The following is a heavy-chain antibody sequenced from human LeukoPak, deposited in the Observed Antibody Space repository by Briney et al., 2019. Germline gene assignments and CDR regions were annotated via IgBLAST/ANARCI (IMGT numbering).Heavy chain of an antibody. CDR1: GFTFSGSA. CDR3: VKSAGFDWLSPLDAFDI. CDR2: ISYSGANS. D-gene: IGHD3-9*01. J-gene: IGHJ3*02. Sequence: GGSLRLSCAASGFTFSGSAMSWVRQAPGEGLEWVSLISYSGANSYYTDSVRGRFTISRDNSEDTLYLQMSSLRAEDTTVYYCVKSAGFDWLSPLDAFDIWGQGTTVTVSS. V-gene: IGHV3-23*01.